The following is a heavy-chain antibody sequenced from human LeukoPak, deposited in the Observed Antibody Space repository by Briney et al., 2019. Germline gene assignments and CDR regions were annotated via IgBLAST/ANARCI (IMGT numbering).Heavy chain of an antibody. CDR3: ARGSGSTKQFLKSRPNYYYMDV. CDR1: GGTFSSYA. Sequence: SVKVSCKASGGTFSSYAISWVRQAPGQGLEWMGGIIPIFGTANYAQKFQGRVTITADESTSTAYMELSSLRSEDTAVYYCARGSGSTKQFLKSRPNYYYMDVWGKGTTVTVSS. CDR2: IIPIFGTA. J-gene: IGHJ6*03. D-gene: IGHD3-22*01. V-gene: IGHV1-69*01.